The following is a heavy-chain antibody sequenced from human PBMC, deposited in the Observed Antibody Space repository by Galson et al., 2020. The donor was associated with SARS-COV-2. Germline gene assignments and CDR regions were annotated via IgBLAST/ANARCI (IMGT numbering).Heavy chain of an antibody. CDR3: ARDAPLGWDGYNYFDY. D-gene: IGHD5-12*01. V-gene: IGHV3-30*04. CDR1: GFTFSSYA. Sequence: GESLKISCAASGFTFSSYAMHWVRQAPGKGLEWVAVISYDGSNKYYADSVKGRFTISRDNSKNTLYLQMNSLRAEDTAVYYCARDAPLGWDGYNYFDYWGQGTLVTVSS. CDR2: ISYDGSNK. J-gene: IGHJ4*02.